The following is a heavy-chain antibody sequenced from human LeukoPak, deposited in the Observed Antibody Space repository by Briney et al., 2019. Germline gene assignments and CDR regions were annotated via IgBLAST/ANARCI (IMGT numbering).Heavy chain of an antibody. CDR1: GGSISSYY. CDR3: ARDRCSSASCYVAY. J-gene: IGHJ4*02. D-gene: IGHD2-2*01. CDR2: IYTSGST. Sequence: SETLSLTCTVSGGSISSYYWSWIRQPAGKGLEWIGRIYTSGSTNYNPSLKSRFTMSVDTSKTQFSLKVGSVTAADTAVYYCARDRCSSASCYVAYWGQGTLVTVSS. V-gene: IGHV4-4*07.